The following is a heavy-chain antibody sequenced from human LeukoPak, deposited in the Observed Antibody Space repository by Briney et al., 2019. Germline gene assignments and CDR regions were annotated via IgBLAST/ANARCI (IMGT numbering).Heavy chain of an antibody. D-gene: IGHD2-2*02. CDR2: ISSGSSYI. CDR1: GFTFSSYS. J-gene: IGHJ4*02. V-gene: IGHV3-21*01. CDR3: AREYLGDY. Sequence: PGGSLRLSCAASGFTFSSYSMNWVRQAPGKGLEWVSSISSGSSYIYYADSVKGRFTISRDNAKNSLYLQMNSLRAEDTAVYYCAREYLGDYWGQGTLVTVSS.